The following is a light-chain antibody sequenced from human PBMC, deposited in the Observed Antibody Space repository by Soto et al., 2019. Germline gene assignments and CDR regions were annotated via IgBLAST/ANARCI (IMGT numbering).Light chain of an antibody. CDR3: QQSYSTPIT. J-gene: IGKJ5*01. CDR2: AAS. Sequence: DIQMTQSPSSLSASVGDRVTISFRASESIRNYLNWYQQKPGKAPKLLIYAASSLQSGVPSRFSGSGSGTDFTLTISSLQPEDFATYYCQQSYSTPITFGQGTRLEIK. V-gene: IGKV1-39*01. CDR1: ESIRNY.